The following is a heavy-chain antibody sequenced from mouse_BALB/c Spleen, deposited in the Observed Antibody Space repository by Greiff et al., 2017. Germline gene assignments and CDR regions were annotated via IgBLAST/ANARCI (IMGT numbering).Heavy chain of an antibody. J-gene: IGHJ2*01. V-gene: IGHV5-6*01. CDR1: GFTFSSYG. CDR3: ARRGGGFDY. CDR2: ISSGGSYT. Sequence: DVHLVESGGDLVKPGGSLKLSCAASGFTFSSYGMSWVRQTPDKRLEWVATISSGGSYTYYPDSVKGRFTISRDNAKNTLYLQMSSLKSEDTAMYYCARRGGGFDYWGQGTTLTVSS.